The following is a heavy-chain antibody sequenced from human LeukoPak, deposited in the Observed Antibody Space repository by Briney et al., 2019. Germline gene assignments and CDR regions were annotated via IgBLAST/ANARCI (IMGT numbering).Heavy chain of an antibody. CDR1: GGSFSGYY. D-gene: IGHD3-16*02. V-gene: IGHV4-34*01. CDR3: ARVGMITFGGVIDPHYYFDH. CDR2: INHSGST. J-gene: IGHJ4*02. Sequence: SETLSLTCAVYGGSFSGYYWSWIRQPPGKGLEWIGEINHSGSTNYNPSLKSRVTISVDTSKNQFSLKLSSVTAADTAVYHCARVGMITFGGVIDPHYYFDHWGQGTLVTVSS.